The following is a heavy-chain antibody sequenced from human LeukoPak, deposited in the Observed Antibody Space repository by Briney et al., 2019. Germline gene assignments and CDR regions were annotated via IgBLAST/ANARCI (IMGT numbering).Heavy chain of an antibody. Sequence: GESLRISCKGSGYSFTSYWISWVRLMPGKGLEWMGRIDPSDSYTNYSPSFQGHVTISADKSISTAYLQWSSLKASDTAMYYCARLKDYYDSSGYPDYWGQGTLVTVSS. J-gene: IGHJ4*02. V-gene: IGHV5-10-1*01. CDR2: IDPSDSYT. CDR1: GYSFTSYW. D-gene: IGHD3-22*01. CDR3: ARLKDYYDSSGYPDY.